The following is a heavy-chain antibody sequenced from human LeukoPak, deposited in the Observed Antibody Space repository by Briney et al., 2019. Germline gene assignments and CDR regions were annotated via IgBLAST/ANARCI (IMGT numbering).Heavy chain of an antibody. V-gene: IGHV3-15*01. J-gene: IGHJ4*02. CDR2: IKSKTDGGTI. CDR3: TTDRGITDRPVFDY. CDR1: GITFTHAW. D-gene: IGHD6-6*01. Sequence: GSLRLSCAASGITFTHAWMGWVRQAPGKGLEWLGRIKSKTDGGTIDYAAPVKGRFTISTDDSKTTLYLQMNSLKIEDTAVYYCTTDRGITDRPVFDYWGQGALVTVSS.